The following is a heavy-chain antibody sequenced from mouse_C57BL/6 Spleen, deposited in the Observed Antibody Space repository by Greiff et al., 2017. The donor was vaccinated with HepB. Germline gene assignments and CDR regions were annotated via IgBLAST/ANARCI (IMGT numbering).Heavy chain of an antibody. CDR3: ARGWLLPLGYFDV. Sequence: QVHVKQSGAELAKPGASVKLSCKASGYTFTSYWMHWVKQRPGQGLEWIGYINPSSGYTKYNQKFKDKATLTADKSSSTAYMQLSSLTYEDSAVYYCARGWLLPLGYFDVWGTGTTVTVSS. CDR1: GYTFTSYW. V-gene: IGHV1-7*01. CDR2: INPSSGYT. D-gene: IGHD2-3*01. J-gene: IGHJ1*03.